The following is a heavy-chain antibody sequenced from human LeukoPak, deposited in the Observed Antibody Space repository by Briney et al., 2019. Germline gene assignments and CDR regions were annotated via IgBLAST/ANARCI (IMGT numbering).Heavy chain of an antibody. J-gene: IGHJ3*02. CDR1: GFTFSSYA. CDR3: ARDPNGDYAFDI. D-gene: IGHD4-17*01. V-gene: IGHV3-30-3*01. CDR2: ISYDGSNK. Sequence: GRSLRLSCAASGFTFSSYAMHWVRQAPGKGLEWVAVISYDGSNKYYADSVKGRFTISRDNSKNTLYLQMNSLRAEDTAVYYCARDPNGDYAFDIWGQGTMVTVSS.